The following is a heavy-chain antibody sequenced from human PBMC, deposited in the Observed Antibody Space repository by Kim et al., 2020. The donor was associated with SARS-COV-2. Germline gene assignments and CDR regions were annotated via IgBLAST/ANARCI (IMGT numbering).Heavy chain of an antibody. D-gene: IGHD6-19*01. J-gene: IGHJ4*02. Sequence: NDAQKLQGRVTMTTDTSTSTAYMELRSLRSDDTAVYYCARGSGWYAPAGYWGQGTLVTVSS. V-gene: IGHV1-18*01. CDR3: ARGSGWYAPAGY.